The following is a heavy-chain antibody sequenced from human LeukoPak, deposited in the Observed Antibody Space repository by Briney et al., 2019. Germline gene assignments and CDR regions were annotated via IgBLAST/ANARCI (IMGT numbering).Heavy chain of an antibody. CDR1: GYTFTSYG. V-gene: IGHV1-18*01. D-gene: IGHD4-23*01. CDR2: ISAYNGNT. Sequence: ASVKVSCKASGYTFTSYGISWVRQAPGQGLEWMGWISAYNGNTNYAQKLQGRVTMTTDTSTSTAYMELRSLRSDDTAVYYCAREVTGLYYYYYMDVWGKGTTVTVSS. J-gene: IGHJ6*03. CDR3: AREVTGLYYYYYMDV.